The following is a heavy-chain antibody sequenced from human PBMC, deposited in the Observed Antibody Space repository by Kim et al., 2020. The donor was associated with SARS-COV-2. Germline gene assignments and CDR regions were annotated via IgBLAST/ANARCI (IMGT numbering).Heavy chain of an antibody. CDR3: ARAVLAVADY. CDR2: ST. J-gene: IGHJ4*02. V-gene: IGHV4-30-2*04. Sequence: STYYKPSIKSRVTISVDTSKNQFSLKLSAVTAADTAVYYCARAVLAVADYWGQGTLVTVSS. D-gene: IGHD2-8*02.